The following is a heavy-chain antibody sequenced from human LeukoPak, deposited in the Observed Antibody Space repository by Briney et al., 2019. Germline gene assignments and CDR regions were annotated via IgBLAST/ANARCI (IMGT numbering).Heavy chain of an antibody. Sequence: SETLSLTCIVSGGSISSGGYYWSWIRQHPGKGLEWIGYIYYSGSTYYNPSLKSRVTISVDTSKNQFSLKLSSVTAADTAVYYCARSSVVAATPVYWGQGTLVTVSS. V-gene: IGHV4-31*03. CDR1: GGSISSGGYY. J-gene: IGHJ4*02. CDR3: ARSSVVAATPVY. CDR2: IYYSGST. D-gene: IGHD2-15*01.